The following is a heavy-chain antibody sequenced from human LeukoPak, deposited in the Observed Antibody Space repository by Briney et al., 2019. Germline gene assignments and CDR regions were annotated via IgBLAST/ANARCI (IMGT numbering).Heavy chain of an antibody. V-gene: IGHV1-2*02. D-gene: IGHD3-3*01. CDR3: ASGPSGFWSGRFDY. Sequence: ASVKVSCKASGYTFTDYYMHWVRQAPGQGLEWMGWINPNSGGTNYAQKFQGRVTMTRDTSISTAYMELSRLRSDDTAVYYCASGPSGFWSGRFDYWGQGALITVSS. J-gene: IGHJ4*02. CDR1: GYTFTDYY. CDR2: INPNSGGT.